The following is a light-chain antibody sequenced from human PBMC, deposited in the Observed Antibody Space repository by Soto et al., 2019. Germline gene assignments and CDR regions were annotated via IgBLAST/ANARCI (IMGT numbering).Light chain of an antibody. CDR3: QQSYRTPRT. CDR2: DAS. CDR1: QSITTS. Sequence: DIQMTQYPSSLSASVGDRVTITCRASQSITTSLNWYQHKPGKAPKLLIHDASSLDSGVPSRFSGSGSGTDFTLSISSLQPEDFATYYCQQSYRTPRTFGQGTKVDIK. V-gene: IGKV1-39*01. J-gene: IGKJ1*01.